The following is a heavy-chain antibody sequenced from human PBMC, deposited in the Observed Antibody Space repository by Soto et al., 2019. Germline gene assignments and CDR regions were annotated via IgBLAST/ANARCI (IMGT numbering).Heavy chain of an antibody. D-gene: IGHD3-3*01. V-gene: IGHV3-23*01. CDR3: AKGSPMDFWSGYYVYYYYYYMDV. CDR1: GFTFSSYA. Sequence: PGGSLRLSCAASGFTFSSYAMSWVRQAPGKGLEWVSAISGSGGSTYYADSVKGRFTISRDNSKNTLYLQMNSLRAEDTAVYYCAKGSPMDFWSGYYVYYYYYYMDVWGKGTTVTVSS. J-gene: IGHJ6*03. CDR2: ISGSGGST.